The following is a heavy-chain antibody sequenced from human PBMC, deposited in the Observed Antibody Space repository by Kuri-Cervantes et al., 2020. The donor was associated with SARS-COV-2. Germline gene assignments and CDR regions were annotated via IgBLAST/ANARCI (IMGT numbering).Heavy chain of an antibody. V-gene: IGHV3-23*01. CDR3: ARDGDHSGYYYFDWYFGL. CDR1: GFTFSSYA. Sequence: GGSLRPSCAASGFTFSSYAMSWVRQAPGKGLEWVSAISGSGGSTYYADSVKGRFTISRDNSKNTLYLQMNSLRAEDTTVYYCARDGDHSGYYYFDWYFGLWGRGTLVTVSS. CDR2: ISGSGGST. J-gene: IGHJ2*01. D-gene: IGHD3-22*01.